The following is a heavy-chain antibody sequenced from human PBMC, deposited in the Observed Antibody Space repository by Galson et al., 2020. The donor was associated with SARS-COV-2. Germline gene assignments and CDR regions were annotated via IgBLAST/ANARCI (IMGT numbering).Heavy chain of an antibody. CDR2: ISYDGSNK. CDR1: GFTFSSYA. V-gene: IGHV3-30*01. Sequence: GGSLRLSCAASGFTFSSYAMHWVRQAPGKGLEWVAVISYDGSNKYYADSVKGRFTISRDNSKNTLYLQMNSLRAEDTAVYYCANLGYCTNGVCYSGAGIGYWGQGTLVTVSS. CDR3: ANLGYCTNGVCYSGAGIGY. D-gene: IGHD2-8*01. J-gene: IGHJ4*02.